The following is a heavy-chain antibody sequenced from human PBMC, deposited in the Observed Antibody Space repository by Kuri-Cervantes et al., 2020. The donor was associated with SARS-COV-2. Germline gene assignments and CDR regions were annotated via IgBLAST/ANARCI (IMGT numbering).Heavy chain of an antibody. Sequence: GGSLRLSCAASGFTFTSYWMSWVRQAPGKGLEWVANIKPDGSDKYYVDSVKGRFIISRDNAKNSLYLQMNSLRAEDTAVYYCARDLDGYYYARNGYYFGRAXXKHWHFDLWGRGTLVTVSS. D-gene: IGHD3-22*01. J-gene: IGHJ2*01. CDR2: IKPDGSDK. V-gene: IGHV3-7*04. CDR1: GFTFTSYW. CDR3: ARDLDGYYYARNGYYFGRAXXKHWHFDL.